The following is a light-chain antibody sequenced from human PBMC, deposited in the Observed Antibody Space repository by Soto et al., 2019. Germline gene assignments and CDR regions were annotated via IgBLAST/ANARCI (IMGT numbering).Light chain of an antibody. J-gene: IGKJ1*01. CDR3: QQYNNWPPWT. V-gene: IGKV3-15*01. Sequence: EIVMTQSPATLSVSPGERATLSCRASQSVSGNLAWYQQKPGQPPRLLIYAASSRPTGIPARFSGSGSGTEFNLTISSLQSEDFAVYYCQQYNNWPPWTFGQGTKGEIK. CDR2: AAS. CDR1: QSVSGN.